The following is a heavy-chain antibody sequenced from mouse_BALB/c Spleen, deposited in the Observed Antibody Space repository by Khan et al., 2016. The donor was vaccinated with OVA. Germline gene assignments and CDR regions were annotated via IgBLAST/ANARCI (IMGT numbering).Heavy chain of an antibody. V-gene: IGHV3-6*02. D-gene: IGHD3-1*01. Sequence: EVKLLESGPGLVKPSQSLSLTCSVTGYSITSGYFWNWIRQFPGNNLEWLGYIRYDGDSNYNPSLKNRISITRDTSKNQFFLKLNSVPPEDTATYYSARGGSSGPAWFAYWGQGTLVTVSA. CDR2: IRYDGDS. CDR3: ARGGSSGPAWFAY. CDR1: GYSITSGYF. J-gene: IGHJ3*01.